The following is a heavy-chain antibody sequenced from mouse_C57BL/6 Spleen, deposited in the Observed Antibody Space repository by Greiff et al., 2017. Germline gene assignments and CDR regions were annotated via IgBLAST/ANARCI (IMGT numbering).Heavy chain of an antibody. J-gene: IGHJ2*01. D-gene: IGHD2-3*01. CDR2: IDPSDSYT. CDR3: ARSDGYYFDY. Sequence: VQLQQPGAELVMPGASVKLSCKASGYTFTSYWMHWVKQRPGQGLEWIGEIDPSDSYTNYNQKFKGKSTLTVDKSSSTAYMQLSSLTSEDSAVYYCARSDGYYFDYWGQGTTPTVSS. V-gene: IGHV1-69*01. CDR1: GYTFTSYW.